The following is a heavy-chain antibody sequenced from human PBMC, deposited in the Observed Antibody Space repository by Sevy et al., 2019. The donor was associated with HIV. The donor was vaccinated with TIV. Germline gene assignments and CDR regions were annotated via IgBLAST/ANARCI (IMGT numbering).Heavy chain of an antibody. V-gene: IGHV3-23*01. CDR2: ISGSGGST. D-gene: IGHD3-3*01. Sequence: GSLRLSCAASGFTFSSYAMSWVRQAPGKGLEWVSAISGSGGSTYYADSVKGRFTISRDNSKNTLYLQMNSLRAEDTAVYYCAKGAYDFWSGRYYYYYYGMDVWGQGTTVTVSS. CDR1: GFTFSSYA. CDR3: AKGAYDFWSGRYYYYYYGMDV. J-gene: IGHJ6*02.